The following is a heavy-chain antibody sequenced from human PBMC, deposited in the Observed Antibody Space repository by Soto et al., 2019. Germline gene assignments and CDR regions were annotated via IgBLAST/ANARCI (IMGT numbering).Heavy chain of an antibody. CDR2: ISTSGSTR. CDR3: ARFVGSGLDY. CDR1: GFTFSTDS. D-gene: IGHD6-19*01. J-gene: IGHJ4*02. Sequence: EVQLVESGGGLVQPGGSLRLSCVASGFTFSTDSLNWVRLAPGTGLEWVAHISTSGSTRYYAASVKGRFTISRDNAKTALYLQMDNLRNEDTAGYYCARFVGSGLDYWGQGTLVTVSS. V-gene: IGHV3-48*02.